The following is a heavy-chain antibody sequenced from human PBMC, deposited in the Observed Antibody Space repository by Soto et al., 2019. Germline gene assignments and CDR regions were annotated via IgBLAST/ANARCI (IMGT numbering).Heavy chain of an antibody. CDR1: GFTVSSNY. J-gene: IGHJ5*02. Sequence: GGSLRLSCAASGFTVSSNYMSWVRQAPGKGLEWVSVIYSGGSTYYADSVKGRFTISRHNSKNMLYLQINSRRAEDTAVYYCARVIFLRGEWSGYYNWFDPWGQGTLVTVSS. CDR3: ARVIFLRGEWSGYYNWFDP. D-gene: IGHD3-3*01. CDR2: IYSGGST. V-gene: IGHV3-53*04.